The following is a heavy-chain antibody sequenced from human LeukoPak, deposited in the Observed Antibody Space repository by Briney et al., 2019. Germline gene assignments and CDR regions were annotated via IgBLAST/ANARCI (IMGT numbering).Heavy chain of an antibody. J-gene: IGHJ4*02. CDR3: ATVAITMVRGVIPA. V-gene: IGHV1-24*01. CDR1: GYTLTELS. D-gene: IGHD3-10*01. CDR2: FDPEDGET. Sequence: ASVKVSCKVSGYTLTELSMHWVRQAPGEGLEWIGGFDPEDGETIYAQKFQGRVTMTEDTSTDTAYMELSSLRSEDTAVYYCATVAITMVRGVIPAWGQGTLVTVSS.